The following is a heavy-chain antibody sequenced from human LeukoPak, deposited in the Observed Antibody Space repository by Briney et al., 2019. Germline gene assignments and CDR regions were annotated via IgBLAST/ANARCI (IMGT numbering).Heavy chain of an antibody. D-gene: IGHD5-24*01. J-gene: IGHJ4*02. CDR2: VSGSGGST. Sequence: GGSLRLSCAASGFTFSSYAMSWVRQAPGKGLEWVSTVSGSGGSTYYADSVKGRFTISRDNSKNTLFLQMNSLRAEDTAVYYCAKTPYMATIRLYFDYWGQGTLVTVSS. CDR3: AKTPYMATIRLYFDY. CDR1: GFTFSSYA. V-gene: IGHV3-23*01.